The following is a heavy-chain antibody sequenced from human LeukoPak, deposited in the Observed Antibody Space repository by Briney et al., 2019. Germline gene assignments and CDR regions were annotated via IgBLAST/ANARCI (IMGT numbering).Heavy chain of an antibody. Sequence: GGSLRLSCAASGFIFSRYWMTWVRQAPGKGLEWVAKIKQDGSEKYYADSVKGRFTISRDNAKNSLYLQMNSLRAEDTAVYFCARDYYGSGSFPYYFDYRGQGTLVTVSS. CDR1: GFIFSRYW. J-gene: IGHJ4*02. CDR3: ARDYYGSGSFPYYFDY. V-gene: IGHV3-7*01. D-gene: IGHD3-10*01. CDR2: IKQDGSEK.